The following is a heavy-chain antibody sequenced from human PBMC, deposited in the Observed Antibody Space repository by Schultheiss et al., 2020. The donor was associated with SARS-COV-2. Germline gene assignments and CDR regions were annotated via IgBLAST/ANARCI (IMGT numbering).Heavy chain of an antibody. J-gene: IGHJ4*02. V-gene: IGHV3-23*01. CDR3: GRGYCSGGSCPIDY. Sequence: GGSLRLSCAASGFTFSRSVMSWVRQAPGKGLEWVSAISGSGGSTYYADSVKGRFTVSRDNAKNSLYLQMNSLRDEDTAVYYCGRGYCSGGSCPIDYWGQGTLVTVSS. D-gene: IGHD2-15*01. CDR2: ISGSGGST. CDR1: GFTFSRSV.